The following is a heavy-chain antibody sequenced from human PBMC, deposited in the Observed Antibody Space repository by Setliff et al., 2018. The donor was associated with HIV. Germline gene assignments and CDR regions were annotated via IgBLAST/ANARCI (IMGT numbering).Heavy chain of an antibody. CDR2: INHSGIT. V-gene: IGHV4-34*01. D-gene: IGHD5-12*01. CDR1: GGSFSGYY. CDR3: TRGRLYSGPHF. Sequence: SETLSLTCAVYGGSFSGYYWTWIRQPPGKGLERIGDINHSGITNYNPSLKSRVTISVDTSKNQFSLKLSSVTAADTAMYYCTRGRLYSGPHFWGQGTLVTVSS. J-gene: IGHJ4*02.